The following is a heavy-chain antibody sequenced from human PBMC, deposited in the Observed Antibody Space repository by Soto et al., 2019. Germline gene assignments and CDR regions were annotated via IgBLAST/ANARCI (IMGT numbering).Heavy chain of an antibody. Sequence: VQLVETGGGLIPPGGSLRLCCAASGFAVSSSYMSWVRQAPGKGLEWVSVIYRGGATYYRDSVEGRFTISREDSNNTVYLQLNNLRVDDTATYYCARMLVMIYTPDAFDIWGQGTRVTVSS. CDR2: IYRGGAT. D-gene: IGHD3-16*01. CDR3: ARMLVMIYTPDAFDI. V-gene: IGHV3-53*02. J-gene: IGHJ3*02. CDR1: GFAVSSSY.